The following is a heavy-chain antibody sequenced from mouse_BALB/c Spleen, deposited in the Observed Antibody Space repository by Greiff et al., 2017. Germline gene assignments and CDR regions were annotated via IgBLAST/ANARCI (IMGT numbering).Heavy chain of an antibody. J-gene: IGHJ2*01. D-gene: IGHD2-4*01. V-gene: IGHV1-18*01. CDR3: ARSDYDVPYYFDY. CDR2: INPNNGGT. Sequence: VQLKQSGPELVKPGASVKIPCKASGYTFTDYNMDWVKQSPGKSLEWIGDINPNNGGTIYNQKFKGTATLTVDKSSSTAYMELRSLTSEDTAVYYCARSDYDVPYYFDYWGQGTTLTVSA. CDR1: GYTFTDYN.